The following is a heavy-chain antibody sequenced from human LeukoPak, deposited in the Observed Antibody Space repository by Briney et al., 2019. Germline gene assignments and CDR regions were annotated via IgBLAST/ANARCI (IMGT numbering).Heavy chain of an antibody. CDR2: IYTSGST. D-gene: IGHD1-7*01. CDR3: AREEWNYVVYYYYMDV. V-gene: IGHV4-4*07. J-gene: IGHJ6*03. Sequence: SETLSLTCTVSGGSISSYYWSWIRQPAGKGLEWIGRIYTSGSTNYNPSLKSRVTMSVDTSKNQFSLKLSSVTAADTAVYYCAREEWNYVVYYYYMDVWGKGTTVTVSS. CDR1: GGSISSYY.